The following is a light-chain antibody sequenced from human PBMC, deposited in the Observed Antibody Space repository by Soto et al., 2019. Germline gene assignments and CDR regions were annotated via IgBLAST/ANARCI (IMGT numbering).Light chain of an antibody. CDR2: DAS. J-gene: IGKJ2*01. CDR1: QSVSSSY. V-gene: IGKV3-20*01. CDR3: QQYGSSSYT. Sequence: EIVLTQSPGTLSLSPGERATLSCRASQSVSSSYLAWYQQKPGQAPRLLIYDASSRATGIPDRFSGRGSGTDFTLTISRLEPEDFAVYYCQQYGSSSYTFGQGTQLEIK.